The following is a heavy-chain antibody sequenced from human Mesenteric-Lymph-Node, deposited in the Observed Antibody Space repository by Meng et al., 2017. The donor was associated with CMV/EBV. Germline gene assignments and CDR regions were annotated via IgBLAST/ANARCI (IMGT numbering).Heavy chain of an antibody. J-gene: IGHJ3*02. CDR1: GFTVSSNY. D-gene: IGHD2-2*01. CDR3: AREGKVPAGPGAFDI. Sequence: GESLKISCAASGFTVSSNYMSWVRQAPGKGLEWVSSISSSSSYIYYADSVKGRFTISRDNAKNSLYLQMNSLRAEDTAVYYCAREGKVPAGPGAFDIWGQGTMVTVSS. V-gene: IGHV3-21*01. CDR2: ISSSSSYI.